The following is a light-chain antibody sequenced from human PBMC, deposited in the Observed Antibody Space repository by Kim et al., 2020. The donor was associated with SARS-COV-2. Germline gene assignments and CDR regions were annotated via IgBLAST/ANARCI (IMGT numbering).Light chain of an antibody. V-gene: IGKV1-5*03. CDR3: QQYNSYPVT. Sequence: ADVGDRVTIKCRASQSISSWLAWYQQKPGKAPKLLIYKESSLESGVPSRFGGSESGTEFTLTISSLQPDDFATYYCQQYNSYPVTFGGGTKVDIK. CDR2: KES. J-gene: IGKJ4*01. CDR1: QSISSW.